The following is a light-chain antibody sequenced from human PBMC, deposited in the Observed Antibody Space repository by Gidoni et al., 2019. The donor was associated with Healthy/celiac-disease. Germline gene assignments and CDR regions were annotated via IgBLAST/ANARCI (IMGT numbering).Light chain of an antibody. CDR3: QQYNNWPPLT. CDR2: GAS. Sequence: EIVLTQSPATLSVSPGERATLSCRASQSVNSNLAWYRQQPGQAPRLLIYGASTRATGIPARFSGSGSGTEFTLTISSLQSEDFAVYYCQQYNNWPPLTFAGGTKVEIK. J-gene: IGKJ4*01. V-gene: IGKV3-15*01. CDR1: QSVNSN.